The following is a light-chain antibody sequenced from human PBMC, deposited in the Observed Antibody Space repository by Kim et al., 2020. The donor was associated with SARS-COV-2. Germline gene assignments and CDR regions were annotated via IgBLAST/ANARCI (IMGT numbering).Light chain of an antibody. CDR3: QSYDSSNHGSGV. J-gene: IGLJ3*02. CDR2: KDN. V-gene: IGLV6-57*02. Sequence: VARTGRGGSSGSNYVQWYQQRPGSDPATVIYKDNQRPSGVTDRFSGSSDSASNSASLTISGLKSEDEADDYGQSYDSSNHGSGVFGGGTQLTVL. CDR1: GGSSGSNY.